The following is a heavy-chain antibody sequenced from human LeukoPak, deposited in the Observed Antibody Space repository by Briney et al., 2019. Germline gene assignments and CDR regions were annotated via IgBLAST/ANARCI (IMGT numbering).Heavy chain of an antibody. Sequence: GGSLRLSCAASGFTFSSYEMNWVRQAPGKGLEWVSYISSSGSTIYYADFVKGRFTISRDNAKNSLYLQMNSLRAEDTAVYYCASTGSSSWYFDYWGQGTLVTVSS. CDR3: ASTGSSSWYFDY. CDR2: ISSSGSTI. V-gene: IGHV3-48*03. J-gene: IGHJ4*02. D-gene: IGHD6-13*01. CDR1: GFTFSSYE.